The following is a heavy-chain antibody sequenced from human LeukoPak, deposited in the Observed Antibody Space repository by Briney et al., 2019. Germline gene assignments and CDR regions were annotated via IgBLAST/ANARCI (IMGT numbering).Heavy chain of an antibody. J-gene: IGHJ6*03. Sequence: GGSLRLSCAASGFTFSSYSMNWVRQAPGKGLEWVSSISSSSSYIYYADSVKGRFTISRDNAKNSLYLQMNSLIAEHTAVYYCARVMVQIQLWLLPPDLYYMDVWGKGTTVTVSS. V-gene: IGHV3-21*01. CDR2: ISSSSSYI. CDR1: GFTFSSYS. CDR3: ARVMVQIQLWLLPPDLYYMDV. D-gene: IGHD5-18*01.